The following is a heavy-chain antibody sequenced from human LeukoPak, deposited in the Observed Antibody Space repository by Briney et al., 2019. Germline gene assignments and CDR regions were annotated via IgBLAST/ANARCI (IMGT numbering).Heavy chain of an antibody. CDR2: IWYDGSNK. CDR3: ARDELTMVRGVIITELGYYYYYGMDV. V-gene: IGHV3-33*01. D-gene: IGHD3-10*01. Sequence: GGSLRLSCAASGFTFSSYGMHWVRQAPGKGLEWVGVIWYDGSNKYYADSVKGRFTISRDNSKNTLYLQMNSLRAEDTAVYYCARDELTMVRGVIITELGYYYYYGMDVWGQGTTVTVSS. J-gene: IGHJ6*02. CDR1: GFTFSSYG.